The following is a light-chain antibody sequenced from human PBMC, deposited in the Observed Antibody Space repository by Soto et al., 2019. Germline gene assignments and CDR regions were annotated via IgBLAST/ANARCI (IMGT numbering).Light chain of an antibody. V-gene: IGKV3-20*01. CDR2: GAS. CDR1: QSVSSSY. J-gene: IGKJ5*01. Sequence: EIVLTQSPGTLSLSPGERATLSCRASQSVSSSYLAWYQQKPGQAPRLLIYGASSRATGIPDRFSGSGSGKDFHLTHSRLEPEDFAVYYCQQYGSSPITFGQGTRLEIK. CDR3: QQYGSSPIT.